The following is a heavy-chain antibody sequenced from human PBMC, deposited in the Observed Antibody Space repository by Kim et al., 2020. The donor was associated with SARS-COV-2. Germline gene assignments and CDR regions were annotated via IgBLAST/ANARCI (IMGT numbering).Heavy chain of an antibody. Sequence: SETLSLTCAVSGGSISSSNWWSWVRQPPGKGLEWIGEIYHSGSTNYNPSLKSRVTISVDKSKNQFSLKLSSVTAADTAVYYCACLYYYDSSGYYYVRSDHYGMDVWGQGTTVTVSS. V-gene: IGHV4-4*02. J-gene: IGHJ6*02. CDR1: GGSISSSNW. CDR2: IYHSGST. D-gene: IGHD3-22*01. CDR3: ACLYYYDSSGYYYVRSDHYGMDV.